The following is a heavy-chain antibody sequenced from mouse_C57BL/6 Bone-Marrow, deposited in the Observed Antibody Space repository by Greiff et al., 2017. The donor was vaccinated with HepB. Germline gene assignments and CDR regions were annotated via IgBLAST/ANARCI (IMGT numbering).Heavy chain of an antibody. J-gene: IGHJ2*01. Sequence: EVQLQQSGPELVKPGASVKMSCKASGYTFTDYNMHWVKQSHGKSLEWIGYINPNNGGTSYNQKFKGKATLTVNKSSSTAYMELRSLTSEDSAVYYCARGITTVVPYFDYWGQGTTLTVSS. CDR3: ARGITTVVPYFDY. V-gene: IGHV1-22*01. CDR2: INPNNGGT. CDR1: GYTFTDYN. D-gene: IGHD1-1*01.